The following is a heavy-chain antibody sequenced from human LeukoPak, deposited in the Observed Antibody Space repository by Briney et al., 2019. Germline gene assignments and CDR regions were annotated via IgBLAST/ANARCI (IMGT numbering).Heavy chain of an antibody. CDR3: AKHRSTTSCLDY. V-gene: IGHV3-30*02. Sequence: GGSLGLSCAASGFTFSSYGMHWVRQAPGKGLEWVAFIRYDGSNKYYADSVKGRFTISRDNSKKTLYLQMNSLRGEDAAVYYCAKHRSTTSCLDYWGQGTLVTVSS. CDR2: IRYDGSNK. D-gene: IGHD2-2*01. CDR1: GFTFSSYG. J-gene: IGHJ4*02.